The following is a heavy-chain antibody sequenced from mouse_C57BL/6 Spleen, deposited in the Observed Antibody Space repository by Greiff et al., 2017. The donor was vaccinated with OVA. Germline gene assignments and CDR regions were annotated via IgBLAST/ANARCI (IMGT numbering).Heavy chain of an antibody. V-gene: IGHV1-74*01. J-gene: IGHJ4*01. Sequence: QVQLKQPGAELVKPGASVKVSCKASGYTFTSYWMHWVKQRPGQGLEWIGRIHPSDSDTNYNQKFKGKATLTVDKSSSTAYMQLSSLTSEDSAVYYCAMRDDNYYAMDYWGQGTSVTVSS. CDR3: AMRDDNYYAMDY. D-gene: IGHD2-3*01. CDR1: GYTFTSYW. CDR2: IHPSDSDT.